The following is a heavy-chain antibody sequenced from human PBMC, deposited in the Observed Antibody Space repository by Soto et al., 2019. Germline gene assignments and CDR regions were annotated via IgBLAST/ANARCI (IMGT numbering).Heavy chain of an antibody. CDR3: ARGNHRWLQLWYFDL. V-gene: IGHV1-69*12. D-gene: IGHD5-12*01. J-gene: IGHJ2*01. CDR2: IIPIFGTV. Sequence: QVQLVQSGAEVKKPGSSVKVSCKASGGTFSSYAISWVRQVPGQGLEWMGGIIPIFGTVNYAQKFQGRVTITADESTSTAYMELSSLRSEDTAVYYCARGNHRWLQLWYFDLWGRGTLVTVSS. CDR1: GGTFSSYA.